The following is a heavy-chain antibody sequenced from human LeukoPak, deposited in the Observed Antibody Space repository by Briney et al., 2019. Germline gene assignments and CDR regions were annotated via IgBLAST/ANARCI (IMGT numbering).Heavy chain of an antibody. CDR3: ARGRRYYYDSSGSGYFDY. Sequence: PSETLSLTCAVYGGSFSGYCWSWIRQPPGKGLEWIGEINHSGSTNYNPSLKSRVTISVDTSKNQFSLKLSSVTAADTAVYYCARGRRYYYDSSGSGYFDYWGQGTLVTVSS. CDR2: INHSGST. V-gene: IGHV4-34*01. CDR1: GGSFSGYC. J-gene: IGHJ4*02. D-gene: IGHD3-22*01.